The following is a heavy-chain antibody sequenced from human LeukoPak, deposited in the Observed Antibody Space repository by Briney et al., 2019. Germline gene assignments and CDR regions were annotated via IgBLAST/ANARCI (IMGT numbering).Heavy chain of an antibody. V-gene: IGHV3-7*03. J-gene: IGHJ4*02. D-gene: IGHD4-11*01. CDR3: ARAVTSTEGY. CDR2: INDGGSGK. CDR1: GFVFSNYW. Sequence: PGGSLRLSCAASGFVFSNYWTTWVRQAPEKGLERVASINDGGSGKYYVDSVKGRFTISRDNAQKSLYLEMHSLRAEDTAVYYCARAVTSTEGYWGQGTLVTVSS.